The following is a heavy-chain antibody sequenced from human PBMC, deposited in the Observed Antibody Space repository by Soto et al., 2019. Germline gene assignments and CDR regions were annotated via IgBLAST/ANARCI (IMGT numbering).Heavy chain of an antibody. CDR3: GRDQVWETSTCFGYFDF. V-gene: IGHV1-69*08. Sequence: QVQLLQSGAEFKRPGSSVKISCKASGVNFSSHTVTWVRQAPGQRPEWVGRIIPLSGITNYAQKFQGRVTITADKSTTTAYMGLSSLRSDDTAVYYCGRDQVWETSTCFGYFDFWGQGTLVTVSS. D-gene: IGHD3-16*01. CDR1: GVNFSSHT. CDR2: IIPLSGIT. J-gene: IGHJ4*01.